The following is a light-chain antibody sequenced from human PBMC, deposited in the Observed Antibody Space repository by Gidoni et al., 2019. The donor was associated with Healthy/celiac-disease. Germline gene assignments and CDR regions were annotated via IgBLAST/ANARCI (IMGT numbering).Light chain of an antibody. J-gene: IGKJ4*01. V-gene: IGKV1-5*01. CDR1: QSSSSW. CDR3: QQYNSYPLT. Sequence: DIQMTQSPSTLSASVGDRVTITCRASQSSSSWLAWYQQKPGKAPKLLIYDASSLESGVPSRFSGSGSGTEFTLTISSLQPDDFATYYCQQYNSYPLTFGGGIKVEIK. CDR2: DAS.